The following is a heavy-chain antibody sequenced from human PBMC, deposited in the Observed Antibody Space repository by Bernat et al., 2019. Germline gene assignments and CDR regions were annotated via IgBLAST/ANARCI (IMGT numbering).Heavy chain of an antibody. V-gene: IGHV3-21*01. Sequence: EVQLVESGGGLVKPGGSLRLSCAASGFTFSSYSMNWVRQAPGKGLEWVSSISSSSSYIYYADSVKGRFTISRDNAKNSLYLQMNSLRAEDTAVYYWARDSRSWYSFAHTWFEPWAREPWSPSPQ. CDR1: GFTFSSYS. CDR3: ARDSRSWYSFAHTWFEP. J-gene: IGHJ5*02. CDR2: ISSSSSYI. D-gene: IGHD6-13*01.